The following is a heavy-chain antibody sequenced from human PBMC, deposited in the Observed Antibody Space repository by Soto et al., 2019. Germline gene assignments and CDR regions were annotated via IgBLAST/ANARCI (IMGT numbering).Heavy chain of an antibody. J-gene: IGHJ4*02. V-gene: IGHV1-2*04. CDR1: GDTFTGSY. Sequence: GASVKLSWKASGDTFTGSYMQWLRHAPGQGLEWMGWINPNSGGTNYAQKFQGWVTMTRDTSISTAYMELSRLRSDDTAVYYCARGRRIVLMVYAPQGAQYYFAYWGQRTLVTVSS. CDR3: ARGRRIVLMVYAPQGAQYYFAY. CDR2: INPNSGGT. D-gene: IGHD2-8*01.